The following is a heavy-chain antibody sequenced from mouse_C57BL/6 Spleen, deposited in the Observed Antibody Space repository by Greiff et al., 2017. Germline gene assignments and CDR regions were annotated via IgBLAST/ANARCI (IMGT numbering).Heavy chain of an antibody. Sequence: QVQLQQPGAELVRPGTSVKLSCKASGYTFTSYWMHWVKQRPGQGLEWIGVIDPSDSYTNYNQEFKGKATLTVDTSSSTAYMQLSSLTSEDSAVYYCARNSNYWYFDVWGTGTTVTVSS. CDR1: GYTFTSYW. D-gene: IGHD2-5*01. V-gene: IGHV1-59*01. CDR2: IDPSDSYT. CDR3: ARNSNYWYFDV. J-gene: IGHJ1*03.